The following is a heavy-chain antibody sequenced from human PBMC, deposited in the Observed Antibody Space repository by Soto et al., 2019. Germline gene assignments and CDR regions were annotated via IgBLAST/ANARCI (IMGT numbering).Heavy chain of an antibody. CDR3: ARGSVVPAAMGGFFYDY. CDR2: MNPNSGNT. CDR1: GYTFTSYD. Sequence: QVQLVQSGAEVKKPGASVKVSCKASGYTFTSYDINWVRQATGQGLEWMGWMNPNSGNTGYAQKFQGRVTMTRNTSISTAYMELSSLRSEDTAVYYCARGSVVPAAMGGFFYDYWGQGTLVTVSS. V-gene: IGHV1-8*01. J-gene: IGHJ4*02. D-gene: IGHD2-2*01.